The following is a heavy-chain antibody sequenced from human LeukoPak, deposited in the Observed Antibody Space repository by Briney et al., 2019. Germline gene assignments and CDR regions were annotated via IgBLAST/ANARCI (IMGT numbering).Heavy chain of an antibody. CDR1: GGSITQTNY. CDR2: VNLQGGT. V-gene: IGHV4-4*02. Sequence: SGTLSLTCDVSGGSITQTNYWTLVRQPPGKGLEWIGEVNLQGGTNYNPSLLRRVAISVDTSAKYVSLQMTSVTAADTAVYYCAREGGSYRPLDYSGQGTLVTVSS. J-gene: IGHJ4*02. D-gene: IGHD3-16*02. CDR3: AREGGSYRPLDY.